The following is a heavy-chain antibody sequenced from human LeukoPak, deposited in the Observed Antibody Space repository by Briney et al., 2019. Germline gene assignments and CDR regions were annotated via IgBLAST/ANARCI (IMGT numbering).Heavy chain of an antibody. CDR3: ARIIFGVIFDY. J-gene: IGHJ4*02. CDR1: GFTFSSYW. Sequence: GGSLRLSCAASGFTFSSYWMSWVRQAPGKGLEWVANIKQDGSEKYYVDSVKGRFTISRDNAKNSLYLQMSSLRAEDTAVYYCARIIFGVIFDYWGQGTLVTVSS. V-gene: IGHV3-7*01. D-gene: IGHD3-3*01. CDR2: IKQDGSEK.